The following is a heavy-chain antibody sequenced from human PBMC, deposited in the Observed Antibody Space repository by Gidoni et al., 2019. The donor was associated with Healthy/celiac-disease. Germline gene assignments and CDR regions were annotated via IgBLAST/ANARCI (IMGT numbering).Heavy chain of an antibody. J-gene: IGHJ3*02. CDR3: ARVVGSSGAIVVVPAALVGSVAFDI. CDR1: GCSISRYY. CDR2: IYYSGST. V-gene: IGHV4-59*01. D-gene: IGHD2-2*01. Sequence: QVQLQESGPGLVKPSETLSLTCTVSGCSISRYYWTWIRQPPGTGLEWIGYIYYSGSTNYNPSLKSRVTISVDTSKNQFALKLSSVTAADTAVYYCARVVGSSGAIVVVPAALVGSVAFDIWGQGTMVTVSS.